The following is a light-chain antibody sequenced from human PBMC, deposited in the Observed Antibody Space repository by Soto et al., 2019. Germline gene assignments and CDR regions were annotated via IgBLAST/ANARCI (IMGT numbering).Light chain of an antibody. CDR1: QSISSW. V-gene: IGKV1-5*01. J-gene: IGKJ1*01. CDR3: QQYNSYRT. CDR2: DAS. Sequence: DIQMTQSPSTLSASVVDTVTITCRASQSISSWLAWYQQKPGKAPKLLIYDASSLESGVPSRFSGSGSGTEFTLTISSLQPDDFATYYCQQYNSYRTFGQGTKVDIK.